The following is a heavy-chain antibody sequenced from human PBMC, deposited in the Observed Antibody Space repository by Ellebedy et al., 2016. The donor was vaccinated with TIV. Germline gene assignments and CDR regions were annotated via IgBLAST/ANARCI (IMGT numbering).Heavy chain of an antibody. D-gene: IGHD3-3*01. CDR2: VYHSGST. J-gene: IGHJ5*02. Sequence: SETLSLXXSVSNGFLSSGGYYWAWIRQPPGKGLEWIGSVYHSGSTYYNSPLKSRVTISVDSSNNQFSLKLTSVTAADTAVYYCVRLGRITLFARNPWFDPWGQGTLVTVSA. CDR1: NGFLSSGGYY. CDR3: VRLGRITLFARNPWFDP. V-gene: IGHV4-39*01.